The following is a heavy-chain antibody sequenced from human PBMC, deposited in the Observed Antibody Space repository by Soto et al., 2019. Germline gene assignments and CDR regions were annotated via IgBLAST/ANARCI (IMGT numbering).Heavy chain of an antibody. D-gene: IGHD3-16*01. CDR1: GDSVSGNSAA. J-gene: IGHJ4*01. CDR2: TYYRSKWYN. Sequence: PSQTLSLTCAISGDSVSGNSAAWNWIRQSPSRGLEWLGRTYYRSKWYNDYAVSVKSRITVTPDTSKNQFSLHLNSVTPEDTAVYYCARELPYYDSSDSYFDYWGHGALVTVSS. V-gene: IGHV6-1*01. CDR3: ARELPYYDSSDSYFDY.